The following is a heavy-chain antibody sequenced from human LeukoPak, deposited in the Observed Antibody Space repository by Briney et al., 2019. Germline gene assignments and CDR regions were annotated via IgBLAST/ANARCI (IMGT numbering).Heavy chain of an antibody. D-gene: IGHD6-19*01. CDR1: GGSISSYY. V-gene: IGHV4-59*01. CDR3: ARDSGSSGWWPFDY. Sequence: SETLSLTCTVSGGSISSYYWSWIRQPPGKGLEWIGYIYYSGSTNYNPSLKSRVTIPVDTSKNQFSLKLSSVTAADTAVYYCARDSGSSGWWPFDYWGQGTLVTVSS. J-gene: IGHJ4*02. CDR2: IYYSGST.